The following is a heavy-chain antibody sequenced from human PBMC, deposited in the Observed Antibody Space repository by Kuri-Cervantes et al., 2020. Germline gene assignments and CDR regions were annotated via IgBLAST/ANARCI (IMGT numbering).Heavy chain of an antibody. D-gene: IGHD3-22*01. V-gene: IGHV1-2*04. Sequence: ASVKVSCKASGYTFTGYYMHWVRQAPGQGLEWMGWINPNSGGTNYAQKFQGWVTMTRDTSISTAYMELSRLRSEDTAVYYCARDQAIYYDSSGYYGGYYYGMDVWGQGTTVTVSS. CDR2: INPNSGGT. J-gene: IGHJ6*02. CDR1: GYTFTGYY. CDR3: ARDQAIYYDSSGYYGGYYYGMDV.